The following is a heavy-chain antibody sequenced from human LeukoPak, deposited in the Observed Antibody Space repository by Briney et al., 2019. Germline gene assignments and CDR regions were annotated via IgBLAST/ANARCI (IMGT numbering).Heavy chain of an antibody. J-gene: IGHJ3*02. V-gene: IGHV1-69*05. CDR1: GGTFSSYA. CDR3: ARARSRYYYDSSGYDAFDI. D-gene: IGHD3-22*01. Sequence: SVKVSCKASGGTFSSYAISWVRQAPGQGLEWMGGIIPIFGTANYAQKFQGRVTITTDESTSTAYMELSSLRSEDTAVYYCARARSRYYYDSSGYDAFDIWGQGTMVTVSS. CDR2: IIPIFGTA.